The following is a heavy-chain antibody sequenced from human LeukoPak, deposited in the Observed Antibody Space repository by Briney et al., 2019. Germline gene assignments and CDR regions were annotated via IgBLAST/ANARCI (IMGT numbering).Heavy chain of an antibody. D-gene: IGHD3-3*01. CDR1: GFTFSRYW. CDR2: INSDGRGT. Sequence: PGGSLRLSCAASGFTFSRYWMHWVRQTPGKGLVCVSRINSDGRGTNYADSVKGRFTISRDNAKNTLFLQMSSLRPEDTAVYYCARAGEDYYDFWSGYHPLNFWGQGTLVTVSS. CDR3: ARAGEDYYDFWSGYHPLNF. J-gene: IGHJ4*02. V-gene: IGHV3-74*01.